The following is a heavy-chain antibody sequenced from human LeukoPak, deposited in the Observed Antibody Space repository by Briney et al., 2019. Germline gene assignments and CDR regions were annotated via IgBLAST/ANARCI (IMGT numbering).Heavy chain of an antibody. D-gene: IGHD3-22*01. J-gene: IGHJ5*02. V-gene: IGHV1-2*02. Sequence: GASVKVSCKAFGYTFTGYYMHWVRQAPGQGLEWMGWINPNSGGTNYAQKFQGRVTMTRYTSISTAYMELSRLRSDDTAVYYCARLNYYDSSGTGLDPWGQGTLVTVSS. CDR3: ARLNYYDSSGTGLDP. CDR2: INPNSGGT. CDR1: GYTFTGYY.